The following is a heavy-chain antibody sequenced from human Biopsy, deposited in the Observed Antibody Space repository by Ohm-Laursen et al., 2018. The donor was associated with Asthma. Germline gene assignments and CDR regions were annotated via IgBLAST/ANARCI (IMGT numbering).Heavy chain of an antibody. J-gene: IGHJ3*01. CDR2: INPNSGGT. V-gene: IGHV1-2*06. CDR1: GYTFISCH. CDR3: ARTYYDFLTGQVKDVFGA. Sequence: GASVKVSCNASGYTFISCHIHWMRQAPGQGLEWMGRINPNSGGTNYAQKFQGRVTITRDTSASTAYMELRSLRSEDTATYYCARTYYDFLTGQVKDVFGAWGQGTMVTVSS. D-gene: IGHD3-9*01.